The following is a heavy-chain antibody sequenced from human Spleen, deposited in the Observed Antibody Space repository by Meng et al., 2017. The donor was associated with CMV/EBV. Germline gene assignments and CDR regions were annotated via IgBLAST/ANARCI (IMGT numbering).Heavy chain of an antibody. Sequence: GGSLRLSCVASGFTFSSYVLHWVRQAPGKGLEWLAVTSFDGSNKNYADSVKGRFTISRDNSKNTLYLQMNSLRAEDTAVYYCAKSPTLTGYNEGRGPFDYWGQGTLVTVSS. J-gene: IGHJ4*02. V-gene: IGHV3-30-3*02. CDR2: TSFDGSNK. CDR3: AKSPTLTGYNEGRGPFDY. D-gene: IGHD3-9*01. CDR1: GFTFSSYV.